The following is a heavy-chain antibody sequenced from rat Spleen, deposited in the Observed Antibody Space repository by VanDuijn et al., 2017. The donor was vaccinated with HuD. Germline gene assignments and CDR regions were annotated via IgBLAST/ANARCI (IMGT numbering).Heavy chain of an antibody. J-gene: IGHJ4*01. Sequence: VQLVESGGGLVQPGKSLKLSCSASGFTFSNYGMHWIRQGPGKGLDWVAYISSTSGTVYADAVKGRFTISRDNAKNTLDLQLNSLKSEDTAIYYCARNDYPGISGVMDAWGQGASVTVSS. CDR3: ARNDYPGISGVMDA. CDR1: GFTFSNYG. CDR2: ISSTSGT. D-gene: IGHD1-4*01. V-gene: IGHV5-62*01.